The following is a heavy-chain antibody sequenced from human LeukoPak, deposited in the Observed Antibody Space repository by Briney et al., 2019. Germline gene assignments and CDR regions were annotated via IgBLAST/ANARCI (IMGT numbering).Heavy chain of an antibody. CDR3: ARDLGYDSSGYLGGFDY. D-gene: IGHD3-22*01. CDR1: GFPVSSNY. Sequence: PGGSLRLSCAASGFPVSSNYMSWVRPAPGKGLEWVSVIYSGGSTYYADSVKGRFTISRDNSKNTLYLQMNSLRAEDTAVYYCARDLGYDSSGYLGGFDYWGQGTLVTVSS. V-gene: IGHV3-66*01. CDR2: IYSGGST. J-gene: IGHJ4*02.